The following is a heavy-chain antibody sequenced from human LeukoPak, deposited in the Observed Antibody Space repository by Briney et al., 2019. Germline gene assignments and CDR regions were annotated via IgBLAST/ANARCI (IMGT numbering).Heavy chain of an antibody. Sequence: PSETLSLTCAVYGGSFSAYYWSWIRQSPGKGLEWIAEINHRGDTNYNPSVKSRVSISVDTSKNQFSLKVTSLSAAYKAVYYCARGPTISETGYFDYWGQGTLVTVSS. CDR1: GGSFSAYY. J-gene: IGHJ4*03. D-gene: IGHD1-1*01. CDR2: INHRGDT. V-gene: IGHV4-34*01. CDR3: ARGPTISETGYFDY.